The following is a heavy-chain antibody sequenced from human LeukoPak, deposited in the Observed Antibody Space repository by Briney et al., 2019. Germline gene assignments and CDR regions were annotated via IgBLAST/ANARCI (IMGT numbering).Heavy chain of an antibody. CDR1: GYTFTGYY. Sequence: ASVKVSRKASGYTFTGYYMHWVRQAPGQGLEWMGRINPNSGGTNYAQKFQGRVTMNRDRSISTAYVELSRLRSDDTAVYYCARDRGYGIYYYYYMDVWGKGTTVTVSS. J-gene: IGHJ6*03. CDR3: ARDRGYGIYYYYYMDV. V-gene: IGHV1-2*06. CDR2: INPNSGGT. D-gene: IGHD5-18*01.